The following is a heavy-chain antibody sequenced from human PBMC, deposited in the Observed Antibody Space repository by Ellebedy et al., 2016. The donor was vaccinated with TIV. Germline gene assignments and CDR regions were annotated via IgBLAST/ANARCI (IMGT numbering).Heavy chain of an antibody. CDR2: FDPEDGET. CDR3: ATGGYCSSTSCYVVDHYYGMDV. Sequence: AASVKVSCKVSGYTLTELSMHWVRQAPGKGLEWMGGFDPEDGETIYAQKFQGRVTMTEDTSTETAYMELSSLRSEDTAVYYCATGGYCSSTSCYVVDHYYGMDVWGQGTTVTVSS. J-gene: IGHJ6*02. D-gene: IGHD2-2*01. CDR1: GYTLTELS. V-gene: IGHV1-24*01.